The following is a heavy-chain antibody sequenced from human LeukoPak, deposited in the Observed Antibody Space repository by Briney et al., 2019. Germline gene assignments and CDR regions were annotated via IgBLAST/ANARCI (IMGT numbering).Heavy chain of an antibody. Sequence: GGSLRLSCAASGFTFSSYSMNWVRQAPGKGLEWVSYISSSGSTIYYADSVKGRFTISRDNAKNSLYLQMNSLRAEDTAVYYCARSDRSGNAFDIWGQGTMVTVSS. CDR1: GFTFSSYS. CDR2: ISSSGSTI. CDR3: ARSDRSGNAFDI. D-gene: IGHD2-21*02. J-gene: IGHJ3*02. V-gene: IGHV3-48*04.